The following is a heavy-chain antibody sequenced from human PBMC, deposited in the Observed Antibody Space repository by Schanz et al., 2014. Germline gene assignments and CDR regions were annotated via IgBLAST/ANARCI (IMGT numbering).Heavy chain of an antibody. Sequence: QVQVIQSGPEVKKPGASVKVSCKASGYTFTNHYLHWVRQAPGQGLEWMGRIIPITGITNYAQKFPGRVPFTADKATSTAFLEVNSLRSEDTAVYYCARTGYDPSLTHWGQGTLVTVSS. D-gene: IGHD5-12*01. CDR1: GYTFTNHY. CDR2: IIPITGIT. V-gene: IGHV1-69*09. J-gene: IGHJ4*02. CDR3: ARTGYDPSLTH.